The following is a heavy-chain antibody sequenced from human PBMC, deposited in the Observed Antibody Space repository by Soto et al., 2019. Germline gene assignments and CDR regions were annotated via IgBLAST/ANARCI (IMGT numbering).Heavy chain of an antibody. V-gene: IGHV1-69*13. CDR1: GGTFSSYA. CDR2: IIPIFGTA. J-gene: IGHJ5*02. Sequence: SVKVCCKASGGTFSSYAISWVRQAPGQGLEWMGGIIPIFGTANYAQKFQGRVTITADESTSTAYMELSSLRSEDTAVYCCARDFFRSRPQYCSGGSCYEGFDPWGHGTLVTVSS. D-gene: IGHD2-15*01. CDR3: ARDFFRSRPQYCSGGSCYEGFDP.